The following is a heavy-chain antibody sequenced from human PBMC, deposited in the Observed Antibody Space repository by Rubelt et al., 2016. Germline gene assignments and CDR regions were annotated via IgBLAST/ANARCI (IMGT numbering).Heavy chain of an antibody. Sequence: EVQLVESGGGLVQPGGSLRLSCAASGFTLSSYWMHWVRQAPGKGLVWVSRINSDGSITSYADSVKGRFTISRDNAKNTLYLQMNSLRAEDTAVYYCARAPQVYCSYGLEVWGQGTTVTVSS. CDR1: GFTLSSYW. V-gene: IGHV3-74*01. CDR2: INSDGSIT. D-gene: IGHD5/OR15-5a*01. J-gene: IGHJ6*02. CDR3: ARAPQVYCSYGLEV.